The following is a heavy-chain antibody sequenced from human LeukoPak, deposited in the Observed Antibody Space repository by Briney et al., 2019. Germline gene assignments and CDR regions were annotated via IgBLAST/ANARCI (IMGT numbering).Heavy chain of an antibody. CDR3: AKDLYGSGWYNYFDP. V-gene: IGHV3-30*04. Sequence: GGSLRLSCAASGFTFRSYSMHWVRQTPGKGLEWVAMISYDGNSKQYADLVKGRYTISRDNSKNTLYLQMNSLRTEDTAVYHCAKDLYGSGWYNYFDPWGQGALVTVSS. CDR2: ISYDGNSK. CDR1: GFTFRSYS. D-gene: IGHD6-19*01. J-gene: IGHJ5*02.